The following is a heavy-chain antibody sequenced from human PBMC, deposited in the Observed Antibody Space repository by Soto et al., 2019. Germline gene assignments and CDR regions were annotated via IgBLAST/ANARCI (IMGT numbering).Heavy chain of an antibody. V-gene: IGHV1-46*01. CDR2: FNPRGGST. Sequence: GASVKVSCKASGYPPTNYDMHWVRQAPGQGLEWMGIFNPRGGSTSLAQKFQGRVTMTWDTSTTTVYMEVSSLRSEDTAVYYCARGVTAVELPYDYWGQGTLVTVSS. CDR3: ARGVTAVELPYDY. J-gene: IGHJ4*02. D-gene: IGHD1-7*01. CDR1: GYPPTNYD.